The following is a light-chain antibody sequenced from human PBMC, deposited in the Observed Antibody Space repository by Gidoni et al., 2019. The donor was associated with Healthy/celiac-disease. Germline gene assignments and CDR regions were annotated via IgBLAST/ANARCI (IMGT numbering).Light chain of an antibody. CDR1: QSISSS. CDR2: AAS. J-gene: IGKJ4*01. CDR3: QQSYSTPLT. Sequence: DLQMTQSPSSLSASVGDRVTITCRASQSISSSLNWYQQKPGKAPKLLIYAASSLQSGVPSRFSGSGSGTDFNRTISSLQPEDFATYYCQQSYSTPLTFGGGTKVEIK. V-gene: IGKV1-39*01.